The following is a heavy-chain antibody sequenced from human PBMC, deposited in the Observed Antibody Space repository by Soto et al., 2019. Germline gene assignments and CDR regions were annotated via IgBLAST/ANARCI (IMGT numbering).Heavy chain of an antibody. CDR2: IYYSGST. J-gene: IGHJ4*02. V-gene: IGHV4-39*01. D-gene: IGHD5-18*01. CDR3: ARQRRGYSYGYVDPFDY. CDR1: GGSISSSSYY. Sequence: SETLSLTCTVSGGSISSSSYYWGWIRQHPGKGLEWIGSIYYSGSTYYNPSLKSRVTISVDTSKNQFSLKLSSVTAADTAVYYCARQRRGYSYGYVDPFDYWGQGTLVTVSS.